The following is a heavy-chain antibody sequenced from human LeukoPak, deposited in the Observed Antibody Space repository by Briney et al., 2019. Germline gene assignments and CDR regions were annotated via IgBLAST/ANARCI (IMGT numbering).Heavy chain of an antibody. J-gene: IGHJ4*02. V-gene: IGHV1-46*01. CDR3: ARVRYYDSSGYSIFDY. Sequence: GASVKVSCKASGYTFTSYYMHWVRQAPGQGLEWMGIINPSGGSTSNAQKVQGRVTMTRNTSTSTVYMELSSLRSEDTAVYYGARVRYYDSSGYSIFDYWGQGTLVTVSS. CDR2: INPSGGST. CDR1: GYTFTSYY. D-gene: IGHD3-22*01.